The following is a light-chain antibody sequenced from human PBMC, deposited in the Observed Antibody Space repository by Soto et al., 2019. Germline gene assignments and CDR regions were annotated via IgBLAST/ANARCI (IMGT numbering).Light chain of an antibody. V-gene: IGKV3-11*01. CDR1: QSVSSY. J-gene: IGKJ5*01. CDR2: DAS. CDR3: QQRSSRPRST. Sequence: EIVLTQSPATLSLSPGERATLSCRASQSVSSYLAWYHQKPGQAPRLLIYDASNRATAIPPRFSGSGSGTDFTLTISRLEPEDFAVFYCQQRSSRPRSTFGQGTRLEIK.